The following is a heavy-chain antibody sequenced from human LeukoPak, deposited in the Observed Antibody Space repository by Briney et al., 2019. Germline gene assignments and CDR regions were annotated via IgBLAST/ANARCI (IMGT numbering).Heavy chain of an antibody. CDR2: INPDESNT. J-gene: IGHJ4*02. CDR3: VSGSLQSGYNFDY. CDR1: GLTFSNYW. D-gene: IGHD3-3*01. V-gene: IGHV3-74*01. Sequence: GGSLRLSCAASGLTFSNYWMHWVRHAPGKGLMWIPRINPDESNTSYADSVKGRFTISRDNAKNTLYLQMNSLRAEDAAVYYCVSGSLQSGYNFDYWGQGALVTVSS.